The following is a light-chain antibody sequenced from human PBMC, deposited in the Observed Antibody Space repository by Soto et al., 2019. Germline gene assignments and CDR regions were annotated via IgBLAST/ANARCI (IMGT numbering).Light chain of an antibody. CDR2: KAS. CDR1: QSISSW. CDR3: QHYGGMWT. Sequence: DITMSQSPSTVSASVEDRVTIPCRASQSISSWLAWYQQKPGKAPKLLIYKASSLESGVPSRFSGSGSGTEFTLTISSLQPDDFATYCCQHYGGMWTFGQGTKVDI. J-gene: IGKJ1*01. V-gene: IGKV1-5*03.